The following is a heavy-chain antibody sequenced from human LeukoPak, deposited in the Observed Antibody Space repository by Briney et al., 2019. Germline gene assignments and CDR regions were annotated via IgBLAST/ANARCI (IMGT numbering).Heavy chain of an antibody. D-gene: IGHD3-22*01. CDR2: INAGNGNT. CDR3: AREGDYYDSFRLDP. J-gene: IGHJ5*02. V-gene: IGHV1-3*01. Sequence: EASVKVSCKASGYTFTSYAMRWVRQAPGQRLEWMGWINAGNGNTKYSQKFQGRVTITRDTSASTAYMELSSLRSEDTAVYYCAREGDYYDSFRLDPWGQGTLVTVSS. CDR1: GYTFTSYA.